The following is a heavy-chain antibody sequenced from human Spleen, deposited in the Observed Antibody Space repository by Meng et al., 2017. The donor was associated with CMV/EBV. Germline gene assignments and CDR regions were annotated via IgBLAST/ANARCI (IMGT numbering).Heavy chain of an antibody. CDR1: GFTFDDYA. J-gene: IGHJ6*02. D-gene: IGHD3-3*01. V-gene: IGHV3-9*01. Sequence: SLKISCAASGFTFDDYAMYWVRQAPGKGLEWVSGVSWDSGTIYYADSVKGRCAISRDNAKQTLYLQMNGLRTEDTAVYYCAKVLKKYYNYYSMDVWGQGTTVTVSS. CDR2: VSWDSGTI. CDR3: AKVLKKYYNYYSMDV.